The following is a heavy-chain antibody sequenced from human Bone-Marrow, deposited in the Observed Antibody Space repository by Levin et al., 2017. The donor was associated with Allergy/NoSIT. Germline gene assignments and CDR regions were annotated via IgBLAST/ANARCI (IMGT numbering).Heavy chain of an antibody. CDR3: AGVLRTTYYALDV. Sequence: GESLKISCKASGYTFTNYWTAWVRQMPGKGLEWMGIVYPRDSDTKYSPSFEGRVTISADKSITTAFLEWDTLTAPDTATYYCAGVLRTTYYALDVWGQGTTVIVSS. CDR2: VYPRDSDT. J-gene: IGHJ6*02. V-gene: IGHV5-51*01. CDR1: GYTFTNYW. D-gene: IGHD3-3*01.